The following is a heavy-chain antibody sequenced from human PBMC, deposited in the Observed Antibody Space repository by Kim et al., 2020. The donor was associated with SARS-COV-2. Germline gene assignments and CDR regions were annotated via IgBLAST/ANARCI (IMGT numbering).Heavy chain of an antibody. Sequence: SETLSLTCTVSGGSISSSSYYWGWIRQPPGKGLEWIGSIYSSGRTYYHLALKSRVTISVETSKNQFSMKLSSVTAADTAVYYCARHNIGAVAGTADLGGGNINWFVPLGHGTLVTVSS. CDR1: GGSISSSSYY. J-gene: IGHJ5*02. V-gene: IGHV4-39*07. CDR2: IYSSGRT. D-gene: IGHD6-19*01. CDR3: ARHNIGAVAGTADLGGGNINWFVP.